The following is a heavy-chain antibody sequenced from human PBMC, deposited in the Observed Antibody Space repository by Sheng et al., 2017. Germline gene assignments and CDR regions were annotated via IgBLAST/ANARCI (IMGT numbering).Heavy chain of an antibody. J-gene: IGHJ6*03. CDR3: ARDHLEIAAAGYYYYMDV. CDR2: ISYDGSNK. Sequence: QVQLVESGGGVVQPGRSLRLSCAASGFTFSSYAMHWVRQAPGKGLEWVAVISYDGSNKYYADSVKGRFTISRDNSKNTLYLQMNSLRAEDTAVYYCARDHLEIAAAGYYYYMDVWGQGTTVTVSS. CDR1: GFTFSSYA. D-gene: IGHD6-13*01. V-gene: IGHV3-30*04.